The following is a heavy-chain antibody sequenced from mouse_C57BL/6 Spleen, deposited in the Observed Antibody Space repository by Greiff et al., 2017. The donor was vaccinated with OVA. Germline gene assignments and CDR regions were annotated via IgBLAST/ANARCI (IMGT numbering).Heavy chain of an antibody. V-gene: IGHV1-64*01. CDR1: GYTFTSYW. D-gene: IGHD1-1*01. CDR2: IHPNSGST. CDR3: AKGDGSSPYYAMDY. J-gene: IGHJ4*01. Sequence: QVQLQQPGAELVKPGASVKLSCKASGYTFTSYWMHWVKQRPGQGLEWIGMIHPNSGSTNYNEKFKSKATLTVDKSSSTAYMQLSSLTSEDSAVYYCAKGDGSSPYYAMDYWGQGTSVTVSS.